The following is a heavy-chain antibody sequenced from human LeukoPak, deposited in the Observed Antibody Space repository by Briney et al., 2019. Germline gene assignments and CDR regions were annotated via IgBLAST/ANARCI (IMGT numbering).Heavy chain of an antibody. D-gene: IGHD3-9*01. J-gene: IGHJ6*02. CDR1: GFTFSSYE. V-gene: IGHV3-48*03. CDR2: ISSSGSTI. CDR3: ARASRYFDWLPSMDV. Sequence: GGSLRLSCAASGFTFSSYEMNWVRQAPGKGLEWVSYISSSGSTIYYADSVKGRFTISRDNAKNSLYLQMNSLRAEDTAVYYCARASRYFDWLPSMDVWGQGTTVTVSS.